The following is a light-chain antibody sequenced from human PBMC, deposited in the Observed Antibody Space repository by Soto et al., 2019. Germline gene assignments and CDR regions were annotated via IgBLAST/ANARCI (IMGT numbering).Light chain of an antibody. CDR2: YDD. J-gene: IGLJ7*01. Sequence: QSVLTQPPSVSAAPGQRVTISCSGSTSNTGNNAVSWYQQVPGKAPKLLMYYDDILPSGVSDRFSGFKSGTSASLAIRGLQPEDEADYYCAAWDDSLNAAVFGGGTQLTVL. CDR1: TSNTGNNA. CDR3: AAWDDSLNAAV. V-gene: IGLV1-36*01.